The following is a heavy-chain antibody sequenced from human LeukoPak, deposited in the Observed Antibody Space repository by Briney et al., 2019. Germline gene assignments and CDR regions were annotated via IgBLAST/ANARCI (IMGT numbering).Heavy chain of an antibody. V-gene: IGHV1-18*01. CDR1: GYTFTSYG. D-gene: IGHD3-10*01. Sequence: ASVKVSCKASGYTFTSYGISWVRQAPGQGLEWMGWISAYNGNTNYAQKLQGRVTMTTDTSTSTAYMELRSLRSDDTAVYYCARGYASGSYNPNWFDPWGQGTLVTVSS. CDR3: ARGYASGSYNPNWFDP. CDR2: ISAYNGNT. J-gene: IGHJ5*02.